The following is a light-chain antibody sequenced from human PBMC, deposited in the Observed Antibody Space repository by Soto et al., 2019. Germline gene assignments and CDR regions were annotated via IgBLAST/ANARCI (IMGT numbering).Light chain of an antibody. CDR3: CSFAGSYNYV. V-gene: IGLV2-11*01. CDR1: SINVGAYDF. J-gene: IGLJ1*01. CDR2: DVT. Sequence: QSVLTQPRSVSGSPGQSVTISCTGTSINVGAYDFVSWYQQHPGKAPKLMIFDVTKRPSGVPDRFSGSKSGNTASLTISGLQADDESDYYCCSFAGSYNYVFGNGTKVTV.